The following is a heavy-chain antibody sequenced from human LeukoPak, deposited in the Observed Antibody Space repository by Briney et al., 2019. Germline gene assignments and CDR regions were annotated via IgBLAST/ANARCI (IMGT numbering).Heavy chain of an antibody. CDR3: AKTTAGRWLQYYFDY. Sequence: GGSLRLSCAASGFPFSNYAMSWVRQAPGKGLEWVSVISGDDTNTYYADSVKGRFTISRDNSKNTLYLQMNSLRAEDTAVYYCAKTTAGRWLQYYFDYWGQGTLVTVSS. D-gene: IGHD5-24*01. J-gene: IGHJ4*02. V-gene: IGHV3-23*01. CDR2: ISGDDTNT. CDR1: GFPFSNYA.